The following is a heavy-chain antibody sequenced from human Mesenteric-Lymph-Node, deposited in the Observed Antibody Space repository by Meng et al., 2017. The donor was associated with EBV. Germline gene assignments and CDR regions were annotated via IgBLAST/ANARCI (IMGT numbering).Heavy chain of an antibody. CDR2: IYYSGST. D-gene: IGHD2-15*01. Sequence: QELGQRLGNTAQPPAHPCAASGEPINSGCYCWSWILQATAKGLEWIGYIYYSGSTYYNPSLKSRITMSVDTSKNQFSLELRSVTAADTAVYYCARGPVVVVEAFNIWGQGTVVTVSS. CDR3: ARGPVVVVEAFNI. V-gene: IGHV4-30-4*01. J-gene: IGHJ3*02. CDR1: GEPINSGCYC.